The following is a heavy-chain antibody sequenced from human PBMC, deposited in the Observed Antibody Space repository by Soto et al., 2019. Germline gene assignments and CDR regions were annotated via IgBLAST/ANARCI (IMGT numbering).Heavy chain of an antibody. CDR1: GYTFTGYY. J-gene: IGHJ6*02. CDR3: ARVATHYYYYGMDV. Sequence: ASVKVSCKASGYTFTGYYMHWVRQAPGQGLEWMGWINPNSGGTNYAQKFQGRVTMTRDTSISTAYMELSRLRSDDTAVYYCARVATHYYYYGMDVWGQGTTVTVLL. V-gene: IGHV1-2*02. D-gene: IGHD5-12*01. CDR2: INPNSGGT.